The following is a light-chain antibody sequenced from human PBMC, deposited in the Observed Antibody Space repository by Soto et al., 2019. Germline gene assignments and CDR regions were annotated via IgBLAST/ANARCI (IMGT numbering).Light chain of an antibody. Sequence: HSVLTQAASVSGSPGQSIAISCTRSSSDVGGYNYVSWYQQHPGKAPQLIIYEVTNRPSGVSNRFSGSKSGNTASLTISGLQAEDEADYYCSSYTSSSTRVFGTGTKVTVL. CDR2: EVT. CDR3: SSYTSSSTRV. J-gene: IGLJ1*01. CDR1: SSDVGGYNY. V-gene: IGLV2-14*01.